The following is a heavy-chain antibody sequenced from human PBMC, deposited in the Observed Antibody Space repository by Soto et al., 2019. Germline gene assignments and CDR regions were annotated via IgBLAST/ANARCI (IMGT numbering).Heavy chain of an antibody. D-gene: IGHD3-16*01. J-gene: IGHJ4*02. V-gene: IGHV4-59*01. CDR2: IYFNGNT. CDR3: ASVTFGGVVLAH. CDR1: SASFSKYY. Sequence: ETLSLTCTVSSASFSKYYWSWIRQPPGKGLEWIGYIYFNGNTNYNPSLKRRVTISMDTSKKQISLNLTSVTDADTAVYYCASVTFGGVVLAHWGQGTLVTVSS.